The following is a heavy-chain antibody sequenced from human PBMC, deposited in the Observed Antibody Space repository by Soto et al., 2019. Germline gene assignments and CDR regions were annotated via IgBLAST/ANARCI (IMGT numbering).Heavy chain of an antibody. V-gene: IGHV4-4*02. CDR2: MYHSGST. CDR1: GGTISSDNW. D-gene: IGHD3-10*01. J-gene: IGHJ4*02. CDR3: ARASAAGMLRGAIIN. Sequence: QVQLQESGPGLVKPSGTLSLTCAFSGGTISSDNWWTWVRQPPGKGLEWIGEMYHSGSTNYSPSLKSRVTISVDKSKNQFSLKLTSVTAADTALYYCARASAAGMLRGAIINWGQGTLVTVSS.